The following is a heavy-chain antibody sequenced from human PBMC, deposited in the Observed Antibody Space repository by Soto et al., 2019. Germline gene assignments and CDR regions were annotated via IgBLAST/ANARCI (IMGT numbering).Heavy chain of an antibody. V-gene: IGHV3-74*01. Sequence: PGGSLRLSCAASGFTFSSYWMHWVRQAPGKGLVWVSRINSDGSSTSYADSVKGRFTISRDNAKNTLYLQMNSLRAEDTAVYYCARVRIAARNWFDPWGQGTLVTVSS. J-gene: IGHJ5*02. CDR2: INSDGSST. CDR1: GFTFSSYW. CDR3: ARVRIAARNWFDP. D-gene: IGHD6-6*01.